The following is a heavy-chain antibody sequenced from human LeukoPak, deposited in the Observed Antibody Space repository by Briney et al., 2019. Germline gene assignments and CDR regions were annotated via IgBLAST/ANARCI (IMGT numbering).Heavy chain of an antibody. J-gene: IGHJ4*02. CDR2: INHSGST. D-gene: IGHD2-2*01. V-gene: IGHV4-34*01. Sequence: SETLSLTCAVYGGSFSGYYWSWIRQPPGKGLEWIGEINHSGSTNYNPSLKSRVTISVDRSKNQFSLKLSSVTAADTAVYYCARGQVVVVPAAMTIAAAVTYYFDYWGQGTLVTVSS. CDR3: ARGQVVVVPAAMTIAAAVTYYFDY. CDR1: GGSFSGYY.